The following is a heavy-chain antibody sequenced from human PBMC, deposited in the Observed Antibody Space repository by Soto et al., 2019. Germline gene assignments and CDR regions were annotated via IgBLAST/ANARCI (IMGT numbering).Heavy chain of an antibody. J-gene: IGHJ4*02. D-gene: IGHD1-7*01. Sequence: APVKASCKASGHNFSGSYMHWVRQAPGQGLEWMGWINPNSGGTKSAEKFQGRVTMTRDTSTSTTYLQWRSLKASDSATYYCARGGFIGTPPDYRGQGTQVTVSS. CDR3: ARGGFIGTPPDY. CDR1: GHNFSGSY. V-gene: IGHV1-2*02. CDR2: INPNSGGT.